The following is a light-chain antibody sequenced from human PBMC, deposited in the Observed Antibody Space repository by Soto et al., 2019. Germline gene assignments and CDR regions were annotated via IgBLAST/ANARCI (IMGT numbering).Light chain of an antibody. CDR1: SSDVGGFNY. Sequence: QSVLTQPPSASGSPGLSVTISCTGTSSDVGGFNYVSWYQHHPGKAPKLIIYEVNKRPSGVPDRFSGSKSGSTASLTVSGLQAEDEADYYCTSYAGSGSVFGTGTKLTVL. CDR2: EVN. CDR3: TSYAGSGSV. V-gene: IGLV2-8*01. J-gene: IGLJ1*01.